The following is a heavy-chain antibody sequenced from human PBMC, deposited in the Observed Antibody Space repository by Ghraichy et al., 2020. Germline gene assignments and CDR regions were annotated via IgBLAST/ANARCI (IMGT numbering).Heavy chain of an antibody. V-gene: IGHV4-34*01. Sequence: SQTLSLTCAVYGGSFSGYYWSWIRQPPGKGLEWIGEINHSGSTNYNPSLKSRVTISVDTSKNQFSLKLSSVTAADTAVYYCARGRGIYSSSWYDLPTPQSGKYYFDYWGQGTLVAVSS. CDR1: GGSFSGYY. D-gene: IGHD6-13*01. J-gene: IGHJ4*02. CDR2: INHSGST. CDR3: ARGRGIYSSSWYDLPTPQSGKYYFDY.